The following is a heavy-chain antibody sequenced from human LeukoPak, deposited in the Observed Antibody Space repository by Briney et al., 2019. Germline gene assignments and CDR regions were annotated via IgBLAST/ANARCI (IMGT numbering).Heavy chain of an antibody. J-gene: IGHJ1*01. Sequence: GESLKISCEASGYSFTNFWIGWVRQMPGKGLEVMGVIYPGDSDTRYGPSFQGQVTISADKSTSTAYLQWGSLKASDSGSYYCASGGCSGGQCHQYFQHWGQGTLVTVFS. V-gene: IGHV5-51*01. CDR1: GYSFTNFW. CDR3: ASGGCSGGQCHQYFQH. CDR2: IYPGDSDT. D-gene: IGHD2-15*01.